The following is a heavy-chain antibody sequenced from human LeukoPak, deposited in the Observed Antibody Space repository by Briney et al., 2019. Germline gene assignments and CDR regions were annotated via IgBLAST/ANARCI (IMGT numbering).Heavy chain of an antibody. V-gene: IGHV4-34*01. Sequence: SETLSLTCAVYGGSFSGYYWSWIRQPPGKGLEWIGEINHSGSTNYNPSLKSRVTISVDTSKNQFSLKLSSVTAADTAVYYCARGRPPWLVRDFDYWGQGTLVTVSS. CDR1: GGSFSGYY. CDR3: ARGRPPWLVRDFDY. J-gene: IGHJ4*02. CDR2: INHSGST. D-gene: IGHD6-19*01.